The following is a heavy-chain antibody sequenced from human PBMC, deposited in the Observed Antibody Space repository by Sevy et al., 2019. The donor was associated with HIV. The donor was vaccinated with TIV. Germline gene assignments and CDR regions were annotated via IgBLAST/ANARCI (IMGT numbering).Heavy chain of an antibody. CDR1: GYTFTSHD. J-gene: IGHJ3*02. CDR3: AGCVGLYCSGDSCYSRAFDI. CDR2: MNPKSGNT. V-gene: IGHV1-8*01. Sequence: ASVKVSCKASGYTFTSHDINWVRQATGQGLEWMGWMNPKSGNTGCAQKFQGRVTMTRNSSISTAYMGLSDLRSGDTAVYYCAGCVGLYCSGDSCYSRAFDIWGQGAMVTVSS. D-gene: IGHD2-15*01.